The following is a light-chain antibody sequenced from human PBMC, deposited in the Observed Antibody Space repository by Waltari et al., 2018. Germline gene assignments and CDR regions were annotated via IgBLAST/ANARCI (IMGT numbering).Light chain of an antibody. CDR3: QQSFSSPWT. J-gene: IGKJ1*01. CDR2: AAS. Sequence: DIQMTQSPSSLSASFGDTVTVTCRASQNIRTHLNWYQQKPATAPKLLIYAASTLHRGVPSRFSASASGTDFTLTVTNLQPDDFAVYFCQQSFSSPWTFGQGTRV. V-gene: IGKV1-39*01. CDR1: QNIRTH.